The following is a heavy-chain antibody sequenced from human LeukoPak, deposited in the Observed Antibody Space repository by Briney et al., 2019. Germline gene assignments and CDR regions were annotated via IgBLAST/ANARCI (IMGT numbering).Heavy chain of an antibody. J-gene: IGHJ4*02. D-gene: IGHD3-22*01. V-gene: IGHV1-2*02. CDR2: INPNSGGT. CDR3: ARGSYYYDSSAIFDY. Sequence: ASVKVSCKAFGYTFTSNYMHWVRQAPGQGLEWMGWINPNSGGTNYAQKFQGRVTMTRDTSISTAYMELSRLRSDDTAVYYCARGSYYYDSSAIFDYWGQGTLVTVSS. CDR1: GYTFTSNY.